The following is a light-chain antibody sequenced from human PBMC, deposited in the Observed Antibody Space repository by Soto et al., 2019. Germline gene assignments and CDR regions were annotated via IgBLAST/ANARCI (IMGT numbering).Light chain of an antibody. Sequence: EIVLTQSPGTLSLSPGERATLSCRASQSVSSSYLAWYQQKPGQAPRLLIYGASSRATGIPDRFSGSGSGTAFTLTISRLEPEDFAVNYCQQYGSSPMYTFGQGTKLEIK. CDR1: QSVSSSY. CDR2: GAS. V-gene: IGKV3-20*01. CDR3: QQYGSSPMYT. J-gene: IGKJ2*01.